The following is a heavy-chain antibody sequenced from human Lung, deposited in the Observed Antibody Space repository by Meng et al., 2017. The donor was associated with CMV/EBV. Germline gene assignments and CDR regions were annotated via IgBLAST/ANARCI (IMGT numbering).Heavy chain of an antibody. D-gene: IGHD2-2*01. V-gene: IGHV1-69*05. CDR3: ARGKDIVVVPAAYTFDY. CDR2: IIPIFGTA. J-gene: IGHJ4*02. CDR1: GGTFSSYA. Sequence: SVKVSXKASGGTFSSYAISWVRQAPGQGLEWMGGIIPIFGTANYAQKFQGRVTITTDESTSTAYMELSSLRSEDTAVYYCARGKDIVVVPAAYTFDYGGQGTLVXVSS.